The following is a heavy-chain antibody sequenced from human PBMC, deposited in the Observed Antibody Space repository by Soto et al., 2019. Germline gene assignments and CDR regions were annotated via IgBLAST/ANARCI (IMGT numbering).Heavy chain of an antibody. D-gene: IGHD1-26*01. CDR2: IYPGDSDT. J-gene: IGHJ6*02. CDR1: GYSFTSYW. CDR3: ARHGLAVGATTIYYYYYGMDV. V-gene: IGHV5-51*01. Sequence: GESLKISCKCSGYSFTSYWIGWVRQMPGKGLEWMGIIYPGDSDTRYSPSFQGQVTISADKSISTAYLQWSSLKASDTAMYYCARHGLAVGATTIYYYYYGMDVWGQGTTVTVSS.